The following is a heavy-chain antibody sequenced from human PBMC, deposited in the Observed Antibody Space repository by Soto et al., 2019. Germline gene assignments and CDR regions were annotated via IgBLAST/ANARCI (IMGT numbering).Heavy chain of an antibody. J-gene: IGHJ4*02. D-gene: IGHD3-16*01. CDR3: VCRSYEGFRN. V-gene: IGHV4-4*02. Sequence: PSETLSLTCAVSGGSITSSNWWTWVRQPPGKGLEWIGEIYHSGSTNYNPSLKTRVTISVDKTKILFSLKLSSLTAADSAIYYCVCRSYEGFRNWGQGALVTVSS. CDR2: IYHSGST. CDR1: GGSITSSNW.